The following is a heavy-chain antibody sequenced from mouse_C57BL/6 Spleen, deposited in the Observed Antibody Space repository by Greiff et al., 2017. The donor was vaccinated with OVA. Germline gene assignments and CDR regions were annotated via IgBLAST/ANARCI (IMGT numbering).Heavy chain of an antibody. V-gene: IGHV1-42*01. CDR3: ARDLLFDY. Sequence: VQLKQSGPELVKPGASVKISCKASGYSFTGYYMNWVKQSPEKSLEWIGEINPSTGGTTYNQKFKAKATLTVDKSSSTAYMQLKSLTSEDSAVYYCARDLLFDYWGQGTTLTVSS. CDR1: GYSFTGYY. CDR2: INPSTGGT. J-gene: IGHJ2*01.